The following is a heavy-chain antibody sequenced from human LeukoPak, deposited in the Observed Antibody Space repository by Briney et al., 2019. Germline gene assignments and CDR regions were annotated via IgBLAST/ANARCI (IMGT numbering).Heavy chain of an antibody. D-gene: IGHD4-23*01. CDR2: ISSSSSYI. CDR1: GFTFSSYS. Sequence: GGSLRLSCAASGFTFSSYSMNWVRQAPGKGLEWVSSISSSSSYIYYADSVKGRFTISRDNAKNSLYLQMNSLRAEDTAVYYCARVRWESAHHAFDIWGQGTMVTVSS. V-gene: IGHV3-21*01. CDR3: ARVRWESAHHAFDI. J-gene: IGHJ3*02.